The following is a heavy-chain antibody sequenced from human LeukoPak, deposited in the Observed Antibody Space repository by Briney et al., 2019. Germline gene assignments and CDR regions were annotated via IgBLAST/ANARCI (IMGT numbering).Heavy chain of an antibody. D-gene: IGHD3-16*01. CDR1: GYSISSGYY. CDR2: IYYSGST. J-gene: IGHJ4*02. CDR3: ARLVLVGGVLFDY. V-gene: IGHV4-38-2*02. Sequence: SETLSLTCTVSGYSISSGYYWGWIRQPPGKGLEWIGSIYYSGSTYYNPSLKSRVTISVDTSKNQFSLKLSSVTAADTAVYYCARLVLVGGVLFDYWGQGTLVTVSS.